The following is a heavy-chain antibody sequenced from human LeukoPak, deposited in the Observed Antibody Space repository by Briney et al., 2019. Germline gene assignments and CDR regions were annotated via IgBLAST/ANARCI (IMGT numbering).Heavy chain of an antibody. CDR1: GYTFSSYN. D-gene: IGHD6-13*01. CDR2: INPSGGST. CDR3: ARDPYSNTWALDY. V-gene: IGHV1-46*01. J-gene: IGHJ4*02. Sequence: ASVKVSCKASGYTFSSYNIHWLRQVPGQGLEWMGIINPSGGSTTYAQKFQGRVTMTRDTSTSTVYMELSSLRSEDTAVYYCARDPYSNTWALDYWGQGTLVTVSS.